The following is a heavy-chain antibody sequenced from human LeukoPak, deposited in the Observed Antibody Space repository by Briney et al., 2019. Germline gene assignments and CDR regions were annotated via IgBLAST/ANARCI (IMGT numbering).Heavy chain of an antibody. Sequence: QPGGSLRLSCAASGFTFTNYAMSWVRQAPGKGLEWVSDISGSGGRTDYADSVTGRFTISRDNSQNTLYLQMSRLGPEDTAVYYCAKDDGTYRNFNFWGQGTMVTVSS. D-gene: IGHD1-26*01. V-gene: IGHV3-23*01. CDR3: AKDDGTYRNFNF. CDR1: GFTFTNYA. J-gene: IGHJ3*01. CDR2: ISGSGGRT.